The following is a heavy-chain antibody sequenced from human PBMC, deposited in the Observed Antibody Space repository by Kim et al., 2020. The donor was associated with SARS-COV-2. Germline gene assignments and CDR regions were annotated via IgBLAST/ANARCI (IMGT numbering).Heavy chain of an antibody. CDR1: GYTFTSYY. CDR3: ARGGYCSGGSCSPYYYYGMDV. Sequence: ASVKVSCKASGYTFTSYYMHWVRQAPGQGLEWMGIINPSGGSTSYAQKFQGRVTMTRDTSTSTVYMELSSLRSEDTAVYYCARGGYCSGGSCSPYYYYGMDVWGQGTTVTVSS. D-gene: IGHD2-15*01. J-gene: IGHJ6*02. CDR2: INPSGGST. V-gene: IGHV1-46*01.